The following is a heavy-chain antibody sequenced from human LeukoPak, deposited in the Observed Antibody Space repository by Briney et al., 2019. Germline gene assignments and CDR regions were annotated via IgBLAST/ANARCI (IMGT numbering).Heavy chain of an antibody. V-gene: IGHV3-23*01. CDR3: VLSQYCSSTSCYITYYYYGMDV. D-gene: IGHD2-2*02. CDR2: ISGSGGST. Sequence: PGGSLRLSCAASEFTFSSYAMSWVRQAPGKGLEWVSAISGSGGSTYYADSVKGRFTISRDNSKNTLYLQMNSLRAEDTAVYYCVLSQYCSSTSCYITYYYYGMDVWGQGTTVTVSS. J-gene: IGHJ6*02. CDR1: EFTFSSYA.